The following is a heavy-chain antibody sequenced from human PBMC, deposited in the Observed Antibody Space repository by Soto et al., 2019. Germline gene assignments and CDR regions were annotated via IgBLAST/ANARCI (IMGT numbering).Heavy chain of an antibody. J-gene: IGHJ6*02. CDR2: IYSGGST. Sequence: GGSLRLSCAASGFTVSSNYMSWVRQAPGKGLEWVSVIYSGGSTYYADSVKGRFTISRDNSKNTLYLQMNSLRAEDTAVYYCARTYSNIFYYYYGMDVWGQGTTVTVSS. CDR3: ARTYSNIFYYYYGMDV. V-gene: IGHV3-66*01. CDR1: GFTVSSNY. D-gene: IGHD4-4*01.